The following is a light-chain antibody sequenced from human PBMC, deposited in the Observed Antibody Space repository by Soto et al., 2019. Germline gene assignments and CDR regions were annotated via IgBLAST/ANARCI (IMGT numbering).Light chain of an antibody. CDR1: QGISSW. CDR2: DAS. V-gene: IGKV1D-16*01. J-gene: IGKJ1*01. CDR3: QQYNSYSRT. Sequence: DIQMTQSPSSVSASVGDRVTITCRASQGISSWLAWYQQKPEKAPKLVIYDASSLQSGVPSRFSGSGSGTEFTLTISSLQPDDSATYYCQQYNSYSRTFGQGTKVDIK.